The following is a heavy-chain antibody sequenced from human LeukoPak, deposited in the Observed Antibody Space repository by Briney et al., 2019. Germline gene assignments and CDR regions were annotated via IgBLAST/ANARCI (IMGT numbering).Heavy chain of an antibody. V-gene: IGHV1-69*13. J-gene: IGHJ4*02. Sequence: SVKVSCKASGYTFTSYGISWVRQAPGQGLEWMGGIIPIFGTANYAQKFQGRVTITADESTSTAYMELSSLRSEDTAVYYCARVGYSSSSGDYWGQGTLVTVSS. CDR2: IIPIFGTA. CDR3: ARVGYSSSSGDY. CDR1: GYTFTSYG. D-gene: IGHD6-6*01.